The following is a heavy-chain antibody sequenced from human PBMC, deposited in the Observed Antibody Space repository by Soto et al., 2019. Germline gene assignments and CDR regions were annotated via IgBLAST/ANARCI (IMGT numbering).Heavy chain of an antibody. CDR3: ARDPGAMVDLFPLFDY. J-gene: IGHJ4*02. CDR1: GFTFSSYW. D-gene: IGHD5-18*01. V-gene: IGHV3-74*01. Sequence: GGSLRLSCAVSGFTFSSYWMHWVRQAPGKGLVWVSRINSDGSSTSYADSVKGRFTISRDNAKNTLYLQMNSLRAEDTAVYYCARDPGAMVDLFPLFDYWGQGTLVTVSS. CDR2: INSDGSST.